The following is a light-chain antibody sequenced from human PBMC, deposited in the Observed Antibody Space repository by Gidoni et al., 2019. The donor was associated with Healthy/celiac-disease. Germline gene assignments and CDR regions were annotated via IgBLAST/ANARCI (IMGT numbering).Light chain of an antibody. J-gene: IGKJ3*01. CDR2: GAS. V-gene: IGKV1-33*01. CDR1: QYISNY. CDR3: QQYDNLPPLT. Sequence: IQTTQSPSSLSASAGDRVTITCEASQYISNYLNWYQQKPGKAPKLLIYGASNLETGVPSRFSGSGSGTDFTFTISSLQPEDIATYYCQQYDNLPPLTFGPGTKVEIK.